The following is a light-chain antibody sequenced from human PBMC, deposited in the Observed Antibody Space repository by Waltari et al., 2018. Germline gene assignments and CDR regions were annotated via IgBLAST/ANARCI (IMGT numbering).Light chain of an antibody. J-gene: IGKJ4*01. CDR1: QSVSSN. Sequence: TVMTQSPVALSVSPGERVTLSCRASQSVSSNLAWYQQKPGQAPRLLIYGVSTRATGIPARFSGSGSGTEFTLTISRLQSEDFAVYYCQQYNDLPPVTFGGGTKVEIK. V-gene: IGKV3-15*01. CDR2: GVS. CDR3: QQYNDLPPVT.